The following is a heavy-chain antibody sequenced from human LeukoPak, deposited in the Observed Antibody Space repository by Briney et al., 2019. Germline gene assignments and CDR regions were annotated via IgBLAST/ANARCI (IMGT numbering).Heavy chain of an antibody. CDR2: IIPIFGTA. Sequence: VASVKVSCKASGGTFSSYAISWVRQAPGQGLEWMGGIIPIFGTANYAQKFQGRVTITADESTSTAYMELSSLRSEDTAVYYCAAGGVVVRSFYYYYMDVWGQGTMVTVSS. CDR1: GGTFSSYA. V-gene: IGHV1-69*13. CDR3: AAGGVVVRSFYYYYMDV. D-gene: IGHD3-16*01. J-gene: IGHJ6*03.